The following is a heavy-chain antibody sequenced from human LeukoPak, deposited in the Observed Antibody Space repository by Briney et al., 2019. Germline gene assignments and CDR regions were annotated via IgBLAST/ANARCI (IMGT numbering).Heavy chain of an antibody. Sequence: PGRSLRLSCAASGFTFSSYGMHWVRQAPGKGLEWVAVIWNDGSNKYYADFVKGRFTISRDNSKNTLYLQMNSLRAEDTAVYYCARDGPRGYDILTGFDYWGQGTLVTVSS. D-gene: IGHD3-9*01. CDR3: ARDGPRGYDILTGFDY. J-gene: IGHJ4*02. CDR1: GFTFSSYG. CDR2: IWNDGSNK. V-gene: IGHV3-33*01.